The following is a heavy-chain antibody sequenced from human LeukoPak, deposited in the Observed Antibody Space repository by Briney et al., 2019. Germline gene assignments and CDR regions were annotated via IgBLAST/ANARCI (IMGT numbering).Heavy chain of an antibody. Sequence: PSETLSLTCAVYGGSFSGYYCSWIRRPPGKGLEWIGEINHSGSTNYNPSLKSRVTISVDTSKNQFSLKLSSVTAADTAVYYCARVVEMATTLYFDYWGQGTLVTVSS. D-gene: IGHD5-24*01. J-gene: IGHJ4*02. CDR2: INHSGST. CDR3: ARVVEMATTLYFDY. V-gene: IGHV4-34*01. CDR1: GGSFSGYY.